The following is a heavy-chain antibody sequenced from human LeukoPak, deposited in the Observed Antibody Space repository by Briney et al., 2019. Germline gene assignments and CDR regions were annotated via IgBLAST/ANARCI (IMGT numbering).Heavy chain of an antibody. CDR1: GFTFSSYA. V-gene: IGHV3-23*01. D-gene: IGHD6-19*01. CDR2: ISGSGGST. Sequence: QAGGSLRLSCAASGFTFSSYAMSGVRQAPGKGLEWVSAISGSGGSTYYADSVKGRFTISRDNSKNTLFLQMNSLRAEDTAVFYCAKRSGYTTGWFFDFWGQGTLVTVSS. J-gene: IGHJ4*02. CDR3: AKRSGYTTGWFFDF.